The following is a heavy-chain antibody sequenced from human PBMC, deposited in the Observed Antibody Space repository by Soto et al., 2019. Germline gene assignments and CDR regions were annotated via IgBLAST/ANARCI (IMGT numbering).Heavy chain of an antibody. Sequence: PGESLKISCKGSGYTFTSYWIGWVRQMPGKGLEWIGTINLGDSDTRYSPSFQGQVTISADKSISTAYLQWISLKASDTAMYYCARGPGSPYYDFWSGYPTDYYYYGMDVWGQGTTVTVSS. D-gene: IGHD3-3*01. CDR3: ARGPGSPYYDFWSGYPTDYYYYGMDV. J-gene: IGHJ6*02. V-gene: IGHV5-51*01. CDR2: INLGDSDT. CDR1: GYTFTSYW.